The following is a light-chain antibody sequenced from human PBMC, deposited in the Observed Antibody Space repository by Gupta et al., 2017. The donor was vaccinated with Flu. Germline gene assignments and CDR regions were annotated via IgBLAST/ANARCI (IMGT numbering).Light chain of an antibody. CDR2: SKN. V-gene: IGLV1-47*02. J-gene: IGLJ1*01. CDR1: SSNIGSNY. Sequence: QSVLTQPPSASGTPGQRVTISCSGSSSNIGSNYVYWYQQIPGTAPQLLIYSKNQRPSGVPDRFSGSTSCTSASLAISGLRSEDEAEYYCAAWDDSLSVNVVFGTGTKVTVL. CDR3: AAWDDSLSVNVV.